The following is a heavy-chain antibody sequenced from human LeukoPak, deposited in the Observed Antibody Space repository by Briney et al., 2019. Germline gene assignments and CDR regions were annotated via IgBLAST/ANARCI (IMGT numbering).Heavy chain of an antibody. D-gene: IGHD2-2*01. CDR2: MHYSGST. CDR3: ARVRTDIVVVPAANDYYMDV. Sequence: PSETLSLTCSVSGGSITKNGYYWGWIRQSPETGLEWIGSMHYSGSTYYNPSLNSRVTISVDTSKNQFSLKLTSVTAADTAVYYCARVRTDIVVVPAANDYYMDVWGKGTTVTVSS. V-gene: IGHV4-39*07. J-gene: IGHJ6*03. CDR1: GGSITKNGYY.